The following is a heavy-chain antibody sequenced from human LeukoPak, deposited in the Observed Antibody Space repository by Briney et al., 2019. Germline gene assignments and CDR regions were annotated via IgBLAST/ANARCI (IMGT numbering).Heavy chain of an antibody. CDR3: AKVNWYYNSGTYAGDC. J-gene: IGHJ4*02. CDR2: ISGDDERR. V-gene: IGHV3-23*01. D-gene: IGHD3-10*01. Sequence: GGSLRLSCAASGFGDNSDDINWVRQAPGKGLEWVSSISGDDERRFYADSVKGRFAISKDNSQNTVYLQLNSLRVEDTAVYYCAKVNWYYNSGTYAGDCWGQGTLVTVSS. CDR1: GFGDNSDD.